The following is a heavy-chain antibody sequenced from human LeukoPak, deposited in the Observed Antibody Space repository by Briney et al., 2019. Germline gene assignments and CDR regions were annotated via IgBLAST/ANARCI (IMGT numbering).Heavy chain of an antibody. CDR2: IKQDGSEK. D-gene: IGHD6-6*01. CDR3: ASYSSSSAYYYYYYGMDV. J-gene: IGHJ6*02. CDR1: GFTFSSYW. Sequence: PGGSLRLSCAASGFTFSSYWMSWVRQAPGKGLEWVANIKQDGSEKYYVDSVKGRFTISRDNAKNSLYLQMNSLRAEDTAVYYCASYSSSSAYYYYYYGMDVWGQGTTVTVSS. V-gene: IGHV3-7*01.